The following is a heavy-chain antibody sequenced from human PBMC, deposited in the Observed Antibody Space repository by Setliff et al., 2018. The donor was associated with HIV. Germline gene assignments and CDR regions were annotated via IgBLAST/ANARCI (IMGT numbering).Heavy chain of an antibody. D-gene: IGHD1-26*01. CDR2: IRYDGSNK. Sequence: GGSLRLSCAASGFSFSSYGMHWVRQAPGKGLEWVAFIRYDGSNKYYVDSVKGRFTISRDNSKNTLYLQMNSLRAEDTAVYYCAKDRVGDTGGGYYFDYWGQGTLVTVS. CDR3: AKDRVGDTGGGYYFDY. J-gene: IGHJ4*02. CDR1: GFSFSSYG. V-gene: IGHV3-30*02.